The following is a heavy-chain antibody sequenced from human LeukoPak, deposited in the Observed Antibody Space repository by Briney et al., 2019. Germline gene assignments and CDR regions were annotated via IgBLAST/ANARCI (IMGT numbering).Heavy chain of an antibody. CDR2: INQSGST. CDR3: ARVSMGRRLPSTAYYFDY. Sequence: SETLSLTCAVYGVSFSGYYWSWIRQPPGHRLEWMGEINQSGSTNYTPSLKSRVSISVDTSKNQFSLKLSSVTAADTAVYYCARVSMGRRLPSTAYYFDYWGQGTLVTVSS. J-gene: IGHJ4*02. D-gene: IGHD3-16*01. CDR1: GVSFSGYY. V-gene: IGHV4-34*01.